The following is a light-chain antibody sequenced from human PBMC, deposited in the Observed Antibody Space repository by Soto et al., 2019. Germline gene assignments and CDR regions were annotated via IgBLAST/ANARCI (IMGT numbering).Light chain of an antibody. CDR1: QSVLSTSKNKNF. V-gene: IGKV4-1*01. J-gene: IGKJ1*01. CDR3: QQYYTSRLT. Sequence: DIVMTQSPDSLAVSMGERATINCKSSQSVLSTSKNKNFLAWYQQKPGQHPRLLIYWASTRESGVPDRFSGGGSGTDFTLTISRLQAEDGAVYYCQQYYTSRLTFGQGTKVEIK. CDR2: WAS.